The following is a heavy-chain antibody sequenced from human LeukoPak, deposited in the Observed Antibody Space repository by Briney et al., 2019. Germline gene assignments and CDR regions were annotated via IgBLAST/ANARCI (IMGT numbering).Heavy chain of an antibody. CDR1: GGSISSYY. CDR3: ARDRGIAARPGYYGMDV. D-gene: IGHD6-6*01. J-gene: IGHJ6*02. V-gene: IGHV4-59*01. Sequence: SETLSLTCTVSGGSISSYYWSWIRQPPGKGLEWIGYVYYSGSTNYNPSLKSRVTISVDTSKNQFSLKLSSVTAADTAVYYCARDRGIAARPGYYGMDVWGPGTTVTVSS. CDR2: VYYSGST.